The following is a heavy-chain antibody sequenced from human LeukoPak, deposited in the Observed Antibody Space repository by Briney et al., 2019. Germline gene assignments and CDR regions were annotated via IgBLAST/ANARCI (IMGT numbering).Heavy chain of an antibody. CDR3: ARSHDSSGYYYHFDY. J-gene: IGHJ4*02. Sequence: PVKVSCKASGGTFSRYTISWVRQAPGQGLEWMGRIIPILGIANYAQKFQGRVTITADKSTSTAYMELSSLRSEDTAVYYCARSHDSSGYYYHFDYWGQGTLVTVSS. V-gene: IGHV1-69*02. CDR1: GGTFSRYT. D-gene: IGHD3-22*01. CDR2: IIPILGIA.